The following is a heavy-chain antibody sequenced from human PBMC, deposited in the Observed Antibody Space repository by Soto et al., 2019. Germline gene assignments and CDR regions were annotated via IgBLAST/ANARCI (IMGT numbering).Heavy chain of an antibody. J-gene: IGHJ4*02. D-gene: IGHD1-1*01. CDR2: ISAHNGNT. V-gene: IGHV1-18*01. Sequence: QVHLVQSGAEVKKPGASVKVSCQASGYAFTTYGITWVREAPGQGLEWMGWISAHNGNTNYAQKLQGRVTVTRDTSTSTAYMELRSLRSDDTVVYYCARGRYADYWGQGALVTVSS. CDR3: ARGRYADY. CDR1: GYAFTTYG.